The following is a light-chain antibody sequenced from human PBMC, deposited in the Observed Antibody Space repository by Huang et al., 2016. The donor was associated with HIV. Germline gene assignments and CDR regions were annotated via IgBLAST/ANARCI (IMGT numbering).Light chain of an antibody. CDR3: QQYDTWPPLT. J-gene: IGKJ4*01. V-gene: IGKV3-15*01. CDR1: QSVGGK. Sequence: ILLTQFPATLSVSPGQRVTLSCRASQSVGGKLAWYQQRPGQAPRLLIYGASTRGPTIPDRFSGSGSGTEVTLTISSLQSEDFAVYYCQQYDTWPPLTFGGGTKV. CDR2: GAS.